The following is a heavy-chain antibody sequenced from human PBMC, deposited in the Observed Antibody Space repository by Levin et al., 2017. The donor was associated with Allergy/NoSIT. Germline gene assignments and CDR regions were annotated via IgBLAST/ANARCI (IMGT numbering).Heavy chain of an antibody. CDR1: GGSFSDYY. J-gene: IGHJ4*02. V-gene: IGHV4-34*01. Sequence: SQTLSLTCAVYGGSFSDYYWSWIRQPPGKGLEWIGEIKHSGSTNYNPSLKSRVTISVDTSKNQFSLKLSSVTAADTAVYYCARRQQLAQRPYFFDYWGQGILVTVSS. CDR2: IKHSGST. D-gene: IGHD6-13*01. CDR3: ARRQQLAQRPYFFDY.